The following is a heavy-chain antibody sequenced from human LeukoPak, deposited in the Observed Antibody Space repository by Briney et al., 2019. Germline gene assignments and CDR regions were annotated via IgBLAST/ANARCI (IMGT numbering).Heavy chain of an antibody. CDR3: ARGRNDSYGGFDY. D-gene: IGHD5-24*01. CDR1: GGSISSYY. J-gene: IGHJ4*02. V-gene: IGHV4-59*01. CDR2: IYHSGTT. Sequence: PSETLSLTCTVSGGSISSYYWGWIRQPPGKGLAWIGYIYHSGTTNYIPSFKSRVTISVDTSKNQFSLKLSSVTAADTAGYNCARGRNDSYGGFDYWVQGSVVSLSS.